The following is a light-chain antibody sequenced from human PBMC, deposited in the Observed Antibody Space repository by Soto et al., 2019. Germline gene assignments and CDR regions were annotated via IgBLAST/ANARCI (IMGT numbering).Light chain of an antibody. J-gene: IGKJ1*01. Sequence: VGMPQSPVTLSVTPGASAPLSCLASQSVGSDLVWYRQKPGQAPRLLIYGASNRATGIPDRFSGSGSGTDFTLTISRLEPEDFAVYYCQQYGSSGTFGQGTKVDIK. CDR1: QSVGSD. V-gene: IGKV3-20*01. CDR3: QQYGSSGT. CDR2: GAS.